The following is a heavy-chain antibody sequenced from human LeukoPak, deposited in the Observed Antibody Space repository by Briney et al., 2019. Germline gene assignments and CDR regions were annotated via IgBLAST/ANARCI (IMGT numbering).Heavy chain of an antibody. Sequence: SETLSLTCTVSAGSIRSYYWSWIRQPPGKGLEWIGYIYYSGSTNYNPSLKGRVTISADTSKNQFSLKLRSVTAADTAVYFCARVGGTHPYYYHYMDVWGNGTTVTVSS. V-gene: IGHV4-59*13. CDR3: ARVGGTHPYYYHYMDV. J-gene: IGHJ6*03. D-gene: IGHD1-1*01. CDR2: IYYSGST. CDR1: AGSIRSYY.